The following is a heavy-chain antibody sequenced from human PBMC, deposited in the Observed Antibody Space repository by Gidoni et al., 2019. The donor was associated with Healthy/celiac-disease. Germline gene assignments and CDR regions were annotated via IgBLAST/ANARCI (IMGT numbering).Heavy chain of an antibody. Sequence: DVQLVDSGGGLVKPGVSLRLSCSASVFTFSNAWRSWVRQAPGKGLEWVGRIKRKTDGGTTDYDAPVKGRFTISRDDSKNTLYLQMNSLKTEDTAVYYCTTDWNSSGHYWGQGTLVTVSS. V-gene: IGHV3-15*01. D-gene: IGHD6-19*01. CDR3: TTDWNSSGHY. CDR2: IKRKTDGGTT. J-gene: IGHJ4*02. CDR1: VFTFSNAW.